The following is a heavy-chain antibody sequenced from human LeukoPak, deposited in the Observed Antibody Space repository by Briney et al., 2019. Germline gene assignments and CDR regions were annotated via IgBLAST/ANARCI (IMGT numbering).Heavy chain of an antibody. J-gene: IGHJ2*01. D-gene: IGHD6-13*01. Sequence: SETLSLTCTVSGGSISSDYWSWIRQPPGKRLEWSGCIYYSGSTNHNTSLNSRLTISVDTSKNQYSLKLSSVTAADTAVYYCARVYYSSSCDYWYFDLWGRGTLVTVSS. CDR1: GGSISSDY. CDR3: ARVYYSSSCDYWYFDL. V-gene: IGHV4-59*01. CDR2: IYYSGST.